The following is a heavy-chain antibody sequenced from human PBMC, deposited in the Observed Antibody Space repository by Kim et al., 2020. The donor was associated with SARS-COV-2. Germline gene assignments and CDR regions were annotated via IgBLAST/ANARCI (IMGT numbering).Heavy chain of an antibody. CDR3: ARDEPVDI. Sequence: GGSPSYAQKFQGRVTMTRDTSTSTVYMELSSLRSEDTAVYYCARDEPVDIWGQGTMVTVSS. J-gene: IGHJ3*02. V-gene: IGHV1-46*01. CDR2: GGSP.